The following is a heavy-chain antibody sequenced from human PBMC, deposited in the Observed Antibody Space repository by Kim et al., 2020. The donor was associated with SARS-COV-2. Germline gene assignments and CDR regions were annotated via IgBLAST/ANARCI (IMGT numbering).Heavy chain of an antibody. V-gene: IGHV3-11*01. D-gene: IGHD2-15*01. Sequence: YYADSVKGRFTSSRDNAKNSLYLQMNSLRAEDTAVYYCAREGGAVVVVGDWGQGTLVTVSS. CDR3: AREGGAVVVVGD. J-gene: IGHJ4*02.